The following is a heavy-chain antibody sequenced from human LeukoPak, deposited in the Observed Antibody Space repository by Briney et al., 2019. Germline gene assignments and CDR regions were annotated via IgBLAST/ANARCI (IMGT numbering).Heavy chain of an antibody. V-gene: IGHV4-39*02. CDR3: ARDGPWKSDY. Sequence: PSETLSLTCTVSGGSVSSNYYWGWIRQPPGKGLEWIGSICSGGNICSNPSLESRVTISVDSSRSHFFLQLTSATAADTAVYFCARDGPWKSDYWGQGTLVTVSS. CDR2: ICSGGNI. J-gene: IGHJ4*02. CDR1: GGSVSSNYY. D-gene: IGHD1-1*01.